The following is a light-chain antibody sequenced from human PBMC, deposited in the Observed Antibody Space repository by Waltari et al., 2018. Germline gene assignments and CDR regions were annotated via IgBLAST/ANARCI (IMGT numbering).Light chain of an antibody. V-gene: IGLV9-49*01. CDR1: SGYSNYK. J-gene: IGLJ2*01. CDR3: GADHGSGSNFVV. CDR2: VGTGGIVV. Sequence: QPVLTQPPSASASLGASVTLTCTLSSGYSNYKVDWYQQRPGKGPRFVMRVGTGGIVVSKGYGIPDRFSVLGSGLNRYLTIKNIQEEDESDYHCGADHGSGSNFVVFGGGTKLTVL.